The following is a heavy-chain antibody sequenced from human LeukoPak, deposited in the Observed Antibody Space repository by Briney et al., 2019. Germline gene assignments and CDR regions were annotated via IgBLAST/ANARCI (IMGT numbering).Heavy chain of an antibody. CDR3: TRLISDRYFVFQH. CDR1: GDSITSTSSY. CDR2: IYYIGTT. Sequence: PETLSLTCTVSGDSITSTSSYWGWVRQSAGRGLEWIGCIYYIGTTYYNPPLKTRLTTSGDTSRTQFSLNLSSTTAADTAVYYCTRLISDRYFVFQHWGQGTLVTVSS. V-gene: IGHV4-39*01. J-gene: IGHJ1*01. D-gene: IGHD2-21*01.